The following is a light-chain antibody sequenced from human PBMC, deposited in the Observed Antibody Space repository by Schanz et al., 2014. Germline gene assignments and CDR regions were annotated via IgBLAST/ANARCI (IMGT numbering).Light chain of an antibody. CDR3: HQYGISPFT. CDR2: GTS. V-gene: IGKV3-20*01. Sequence: EIVMTHSPATLSVSPGERATLSCWASQSVSSNLAWYQQKPGQAPRLLIYGTSNRASGIPDRFSGSGSGTDFTLTISSLEPEDFAVYYCHQYGISPFTFGPGTKVDIK. CDR1: QSVSSN. J-gene: IGKJ3*01.